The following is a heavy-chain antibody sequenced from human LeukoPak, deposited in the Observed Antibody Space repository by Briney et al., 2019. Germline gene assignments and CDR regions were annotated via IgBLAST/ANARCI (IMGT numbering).Heavy chain of an antibody. CDR3: AKGGGLVRVDTYNDY. CDR2: ISGSGGST. V-gene: IGHV3-23*01. CDR1: GFTFSSYA. Sequence: GGSLTLSCAASGFTFSSYAMSWVRQAPGKGLEWVSAISGSGGSTYYADSVKGRFTISRDNSKNTLYLQMNSLRAEDTAVYYCAKGGGLVRVDTYNDYWGQGTLVTVSS. D-gene: IGHD5-18*01. J-gene: IGHJ4*02.